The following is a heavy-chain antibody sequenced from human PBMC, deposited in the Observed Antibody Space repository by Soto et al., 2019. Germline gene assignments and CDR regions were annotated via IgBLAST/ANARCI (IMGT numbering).Heavy chain of an antibody. D-gene: IGHD1-26*01. Sequence: QVQLQESGPGVVEPSQTLSLTCTVSGGSINNNGYFWSWIRQPPGSGLEWIGHIYNSGSTYSNPSLKSRLTISVDTSKNQLSLKLSSVTAADTAVYYCARGPSGDKVDSWGQGTLVTVSS. J-gene: IGHJ4*02. V-gene: IGHV4-30-4*01. CDR1: GGSINNNGYF. CDR2: IYNSGST. CDR3: ARGPSGDKVDS.